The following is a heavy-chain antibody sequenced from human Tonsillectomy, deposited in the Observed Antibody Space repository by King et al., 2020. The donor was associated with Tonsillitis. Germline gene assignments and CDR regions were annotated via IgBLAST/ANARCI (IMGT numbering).Heavy chain of an antibody. J-gene: IGHJ3*02. CDR3: TTRDYATGAFDI. V-gene: IGHV3-15*01. D-gene: IGHD3-16*01. CDR2: IKSKTDGGTT. CDR1: GLTFSNAW. Sequence: VQLVESGGGLVKPGGSLTLSCVASGLTFSNAWMTWVRQAPGKGLEWVGRIKSKTDGGTTDYAAPVKGRFTISRDDSKNILFLQMNSLKTEDTAVYYCTTRDYATGAFDIWGQGTMVTVSS.